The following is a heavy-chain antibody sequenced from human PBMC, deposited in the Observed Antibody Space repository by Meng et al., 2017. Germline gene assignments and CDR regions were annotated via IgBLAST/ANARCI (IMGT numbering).Heavy chain of an antibody. Sequence: GGSLRLSCAASGFTFSSYGMHWVRQAPGKGLEWVAVIWYGGSNKYYADSVKGRFTISRDKSKNTLYLQMNSLRAEDRAVYYCARDHRSGGSCSPVGVYYYGMDVWGQGTTVTVSS. CDR2: IWYGGSNK. V-gene: IGHV3-33*01. CDR3: ARDHRSGGSCSPVGVYYYGMDV. CDR1: GFTFSSYG. D-gene: IGHD2-15*01. J-gene: IGHJ6*02.